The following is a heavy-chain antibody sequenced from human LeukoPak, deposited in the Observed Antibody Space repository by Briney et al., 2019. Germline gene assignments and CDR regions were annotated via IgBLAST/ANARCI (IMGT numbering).Heavy chain of an antibody. D-gene: IGHD1-26*01. CDR2: IYYTGST. CDR1: GGSISDYY. V-gene: IGHV4-59*12. CDR3: AREEEFRWELRPLYFDY. J-gene: IGHJ4*02. Sequence: SETLSLTCTVSGGSISDYYWNWIRQPPGKGLEWIGNIYYTGSTNYNPSLKSRVTISVDTSKNQFSLKLSSVTAADTAVYYCAREEEFRWELRPLYFDYWGQGTLVTVSS.